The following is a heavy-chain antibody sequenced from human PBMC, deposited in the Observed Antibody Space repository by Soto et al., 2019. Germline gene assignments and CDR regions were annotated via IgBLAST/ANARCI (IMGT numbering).Heavy chain of an antibody. J-gene: IGHJ4*02. V-gene: IGHV1-2*02. D-gene: IGHD1-20*01. CDR1: GYTFSGYY. CDR3: ATSQKGYNWNYFDH. Sequence: GASVKVSCKASGYTFSGYYMHWVRQAPGQGLEWMGWINPNSGGTNYAQKFQGRVTMTRDTSIRIAYMELSRLRSDDTAVYYCATSQKGYNWNYFDHWGQVALVTVSS. CDR2: INPNSGGT.